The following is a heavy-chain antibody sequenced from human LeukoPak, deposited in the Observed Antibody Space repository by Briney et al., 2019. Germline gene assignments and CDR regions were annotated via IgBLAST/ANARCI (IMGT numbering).Heavy chain of an antibody. CDR2: IYNSGST. CDR3: ARHSGAYGDYGTWFNY. D-gene: IGHD4-17*01. J-gene: IGHJ4*02. Sequence: PSETLSLTCTVSGGSISSGDYYWTWIRQPPGKGLEWIGFIYNSGSTYYNPSLKSRVTISVGTSKNQFSLNLTSATAADTAVYYCARHSGAYGDYGTWFNYWGQGTLVAVSS. V-gene: IGHV4-30-4*01. CDR1: GGSISSGDYY.